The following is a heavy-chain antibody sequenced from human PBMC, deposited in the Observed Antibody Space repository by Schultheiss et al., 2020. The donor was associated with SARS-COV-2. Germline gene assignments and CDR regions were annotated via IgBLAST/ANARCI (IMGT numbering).Heavy chain of an antibody. CDR3: ARGDDSSGYLSHGY. CDR2: IYYSGST. J-gene: IGHJ4*02. Sequence: SETLSLTCTVSGGSISSYYWGWIRQPPGKGLECIGYIYYSGSTNYNPSLKSRVTISVDTSKNQFSLKLSSVTAADTAVYYCARGDDSSGYLSHGYWGQGTLVTVSS. V-gene: IGHV4-59*12. D-gene: IGHD3-22*01. CDR1: GGSISSYY.